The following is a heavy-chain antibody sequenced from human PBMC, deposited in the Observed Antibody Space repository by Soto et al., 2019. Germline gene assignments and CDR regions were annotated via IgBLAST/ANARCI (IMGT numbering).Heavy chain of an antibody. J-gene: IGHJ5*02. CDR1: GYSISSGYY. CDR3: ARVGPWVPYYYDSSPYTFENWFDP. D-gene: IGHD3-22*01. V-gene: IGHV4-38-2*01. CDR2: NYHGGST. Sequence: SETLSGTCAVSGYSISSGYYWGWLRQPPGKGLEWIGSNYHGGSTYYNPSLNSRVTLSIDMTNNHVSLILNSVTAAEAAVYYCARVGPWVPYYYDSSPYTFENWFDPWGQGTLVTGSS.